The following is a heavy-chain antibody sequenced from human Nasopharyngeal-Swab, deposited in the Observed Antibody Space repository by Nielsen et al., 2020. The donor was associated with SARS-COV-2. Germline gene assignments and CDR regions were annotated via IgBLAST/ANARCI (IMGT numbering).Heavy chain of an antibody. V-gene: IGHV3-30*04. CDR2: ISYDGSNK. J-gene: IGHJ3*02. CDR1: GFTFSSYA. Sequence: GESLKISCAASGFTFSSYAMHWVRPAPGKGLEWVAVISYDGSNKYYADSVKGRFTISRDNSKNTLYLQMNSLRAEDTAVYYCAREEVLGDAFDIWGQGTMVTVSS. D-gene: IGHD4/OR15-4a*01. CDR3: AREEVLGDAFDI.